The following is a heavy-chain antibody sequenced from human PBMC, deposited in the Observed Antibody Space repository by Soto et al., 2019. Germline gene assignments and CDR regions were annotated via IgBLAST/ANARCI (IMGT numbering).Heavy chain of an antibody. CDR1: GYTFTSYA. CDR2: INAGNGNT. CDR3: ARDSSGYYRVYYYGMDV. V-gene: IGHV1-3*01. Sequence: ASVKVSCKASGYTFTSYAMHWVRQAPGQRLEWMGWINAGNGNTKYSQKFQGRVTITRDTSASTAYMELSSLRSEDTAVYYCARDSSGYYRVYYYGMDVWGQGTTVTVS. D-gene: IGHD3-22*01. J-gene: IGHJ6*02.